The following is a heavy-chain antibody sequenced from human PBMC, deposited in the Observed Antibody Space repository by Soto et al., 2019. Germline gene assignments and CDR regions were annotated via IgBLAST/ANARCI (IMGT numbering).Heavy chain of an antibody. J-gene: IGHJ6*02. CDR2: IIPIFGTA. CDR1: GGTFSSYA. D-gene: IGHD3-3*01. V-gene: IGHV1-69*13. CDR3: ASTRAGLRFFEWNPIPYYYRMDG. Sequence: PVKVSCKSSGGTFSSYAISWVRQAPGQGLEWMGGIIPIFGTANYAQKFQGRVTITADESTSTAYMELSSLRSEDTAVYYCASTRAGLRFFEWNPIPYYYRMDGWGQGAKVTVS.